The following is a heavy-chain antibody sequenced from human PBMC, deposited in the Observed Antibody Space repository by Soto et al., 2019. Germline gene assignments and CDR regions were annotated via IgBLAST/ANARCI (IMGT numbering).Heavy chain of an antibody. CDR2: ISGSGGST. V-gene: IGHV3-23*01. CDR1: GFTFSSYA. CDR3: AKARRDYYDSSGYLHY. Sequence: GGSLRLSCAASGFTFSSYAMSWVRQAPGKGLEWVSAISGSGGSTYYADSVKGRFTISRDNSKNTLYLQMNSLRAEDTAVYYCAKARRDYYDSSGYLHYWGQGTLVTVSS. J-gene: IGHJ4*02. D-gene: IGHD3-22*01.